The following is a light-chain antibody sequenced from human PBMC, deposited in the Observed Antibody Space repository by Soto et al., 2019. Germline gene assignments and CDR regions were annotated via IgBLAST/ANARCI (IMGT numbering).Light chain of an antibody. Sequence: IQLTQSPSSLSASVGDRVTITCRASQGISSYLAWYQQKPGKAPKLLIYAASTLQSGVPSRFSGSGSGTDFTLTISSLQPEDFATYYCQQYNNWPKLTFGGGTKVEIK. CDR1: QGISSY. CDR2: AAS. CDR3: QQYNNWPKLT. J-gene: IGKJ4*01. V-gene: IGKV1-9*01.